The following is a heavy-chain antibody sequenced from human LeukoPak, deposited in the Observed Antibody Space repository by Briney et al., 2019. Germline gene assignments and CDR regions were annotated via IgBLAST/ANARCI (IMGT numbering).Heavy chain of an antibody. V-gene: IGHV4-39*01. CDR1: GRSFSSTGYY. CDR2: IYYSGST. J-gene: IGHJ4*02. D-gene: IGHD3-16*01. Sequence: PAETLSLTCTVSGRSFSSTGYYWGWIRQPPGKVLEWIESIYYSGSTYYNPSVQSRVTISVDKSKSQFSLKLRSVTAADTAVYYCARRGDYWGQGTLVTVSS. CDR3: ARRGDY.